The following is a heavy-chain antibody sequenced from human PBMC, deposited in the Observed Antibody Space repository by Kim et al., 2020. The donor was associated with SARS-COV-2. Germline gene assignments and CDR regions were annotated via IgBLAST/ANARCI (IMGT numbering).Heavy chain of an antibody. J-gene: IGHJ4*02. Sequence: GGSLRLSCAASGFTFNSYDMNWVRQAPGKGLEWVSYTTPTSDWIYYADSVKGRFTISRDNAKNSVYLQMNSLRVEDTAVYFCARLLGRQLRVPSFDYWGQGTLVTVSS. CDR1: GFTFNSYD. D-gene: IGHD1-1*01. CDR2: TTPTSDWI. V-gene: IGHV3-21*01. CDR3: ARLLGRQLRVPSFDY.